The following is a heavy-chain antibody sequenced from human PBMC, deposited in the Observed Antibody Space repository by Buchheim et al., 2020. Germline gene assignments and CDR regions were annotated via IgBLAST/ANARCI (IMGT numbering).Heavy chain of an antibody. J-gene: IGHJ4*02. CDR3: GKVQIYCSGGYGYPGEY. D-gene: IGHD2-15*01. CDR2: ISGTGGST. V-gene: IGHV3-23*01. Sequence: EVQLLESGGGLVQPGGCLRLSCAASGFTFSSYAMSWIRQAPGKGLEWVSSISGTGGSTYYVDSVKGRFTMSRDNSKNMLYLQMKSLSTQDAALDYCGKVQIYCSGGYGYPGEYWGQGNL. CDR1: GFTFSSYA.